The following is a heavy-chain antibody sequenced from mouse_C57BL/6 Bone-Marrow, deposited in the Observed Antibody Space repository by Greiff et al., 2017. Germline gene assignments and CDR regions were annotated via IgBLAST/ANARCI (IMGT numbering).Heavy chain of an antibody. CDR2: IDPSDSYT. V-gene: IGHV1-59*01. CDR1: GYTFTSYW. J-gene: IGHJ3*01. D-gene: IGHD4-1*01. CDR3: ARANWDGPFAY. Sequence: VQLQQSGAELVRPGTSVKLSCKASGYTFTSYWMHWVKQRPGQGLEWIGVIDPSDSYTNYNQKFKGKATLTVDTSSSTAYMQLSSLTSEDSAVYYCARANWDGPFAYWGQGTLVTVSA.